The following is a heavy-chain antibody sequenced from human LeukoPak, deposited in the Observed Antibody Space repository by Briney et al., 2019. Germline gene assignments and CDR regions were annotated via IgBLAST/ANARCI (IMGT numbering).Heavy chain of an antibody. CDR3: AKDRREYDFWSGYYMPGVFDY. V-gene: IGHV3-23*01. CDR1: GFTFSSYA. D-gene: IGHD3-3*01. Sequence: QPGGSLRLSCAASGFTFSSYAMSWVRQAPGKGLEWVSAISGSGGSTYYADSVKGRFTISRDNSKNTLYLQMNSLRAEDTAVYYCAKDRREYDFWSGYYMPGVFDYWGQETLVTVSS. CDR2: ISGSGGST. J-gene: IGHJ4*02.